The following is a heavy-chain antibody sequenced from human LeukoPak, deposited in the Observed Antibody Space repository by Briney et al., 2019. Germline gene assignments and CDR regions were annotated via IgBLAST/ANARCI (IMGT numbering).Heavy chain of an antibody. D-gene: IGHD6-13*01. V-gene: IGHV5-51*01. J-gene: IGHJ4*02. CDR2: IYPGDSDT. CDR3: ARHKVGIAAAGTDYFDY. CDR1: GYSFTSYW. Sequence: GESLKISCKGSGYSFTSYWIGWVRQMPGKGLEWMGIIYPGDSDTRYSPSFQGQVTISADKSISTAYLQWSSLKASDTAMYYCARHKVGIAAAGTDYFDYWGQGTLVTVSS.